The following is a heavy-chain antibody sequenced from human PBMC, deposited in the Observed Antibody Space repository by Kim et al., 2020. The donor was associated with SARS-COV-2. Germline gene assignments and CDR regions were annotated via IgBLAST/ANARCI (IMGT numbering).Heavy chain of an antibody. V-gene: IGHV4-59*08. J-gene: IGHJ4*02. D-gene: IGHD3-16*02. CDR2: IYYSGST. Sequence: SETLSLTCTVSGGSISSYYWSWIRQPPGKGLEWIGYIYYSGSTNYNPSLKSRVTISVDTSKNQFSLKLSSVTAADTAVYYCARGEDYDYVWGSYRLFDYWGQGTLVTVSS. CDR1: GGSISSYY. CDR3: ARGEDYDYVWGSYRLFDY.